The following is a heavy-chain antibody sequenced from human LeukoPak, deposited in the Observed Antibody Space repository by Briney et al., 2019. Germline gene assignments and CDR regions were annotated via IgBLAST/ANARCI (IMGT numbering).Heavy chain of an antibody. CDR1: GFTVSSNY. Sequence: SGGSLRLSCAASGFTVSSNYMSWVRQAPGKGLEWVSVIYSGGSTYYADSVKGRFTISRDNAKNSLYLQMNSLRAEDTAVYYCARAAGPSFDYWGQGTLVTVSS. J-gene: IGHJ4*02. V-gene: IGHV3-53*01. D-gene: IGHD6-13*01. CDR2: IYSGGST. CDR3: ARAAGPSFDY.